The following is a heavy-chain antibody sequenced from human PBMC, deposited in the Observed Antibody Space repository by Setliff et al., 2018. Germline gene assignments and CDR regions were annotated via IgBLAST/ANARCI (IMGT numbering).Heavy chain of an antibody. Sequence: ASETLSLTCTVSGGSISSSSYQWGWVRQTPGKGLEWIGSIYYSGTAYCNPSLKSRVTISVDTSKNQFSLQVTSVTATDTAIYYCARHQFVGGYYGSVTYRHFDYWGQGILVTVSS. CDR1: GGSISSSSYQ. J-gene: IGHJ4*02. D-gene: IGHD3-10*01. V-gene: IGHV4-39*01. CDR3: ARHQFVGGYYGSVTYRHFDY. CDR2: IYYSGTA.